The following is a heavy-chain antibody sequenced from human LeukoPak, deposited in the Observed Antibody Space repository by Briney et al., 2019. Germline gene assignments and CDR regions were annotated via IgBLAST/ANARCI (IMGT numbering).Heavy chain of an antibody. V-gene: IGHV3-15*01. D-gene: IGHD3-10*01. CDR1: GFTFSNAW. CDR2: IKSKTDGGTT. CDR3: TTDFITMVRGVIIRYYFDY. J-gene: IGHJ4*02. Sequence: GGSLRLSCAASGFTFSNAWMSWVRQAPGKGLEWVGRIKSKTDGGTTDYAAPVKGRFTISRDDSKNTLYLQMNSLKTEDTAVYYCTTDFITMVRGVIIRYYFDYWGQGTLVTVSS.